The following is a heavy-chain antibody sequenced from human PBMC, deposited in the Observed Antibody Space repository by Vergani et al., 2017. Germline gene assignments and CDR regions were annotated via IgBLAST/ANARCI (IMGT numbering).Heavy chain of an antibody. J-gene: IGHJ6*03. Sequence: QVQLQESGPGLVKPSQTLSLTCTASGCSISSGSYYWSWIRQPPGKGLEWIGRLYTSGSTNYDPSLKSRVTMSVDTSKNQFYLKLSSVTAADTAVYYCARDEARLGYYSSTSCYGGIHYYDYYMDVWGKGTTVTVSS. D-gene: IGHD2-2*01. CDR2: LYTSGST. V-gene: IGHV4-61*02. CDR1: GCSISSGSYY. CDR3: ARDEARLGYYSSTSCYGGIHYYDYYMDV.